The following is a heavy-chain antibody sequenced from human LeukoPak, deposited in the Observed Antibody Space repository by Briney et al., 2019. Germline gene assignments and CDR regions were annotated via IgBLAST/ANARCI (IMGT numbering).Heavy chain of an antibody. Sequence: GGSLRLSCAVSGLTFSKYAMNWVRQAPGKGLEWVSYISSSSSTIYYADSVKGRFTISRDNAKNSLYLQMNSLRAEDTAVYYCARDRQDPGEMSNWGQGTLVTVSS. D-gene: IGHD5-24*01. V-gene: IGHV3-48*01. J-gene: IGHJ4*02. CDR2: ISSSSSTI. CDR1: GLTFSKYA. CDR3: ARDRQDPGEMSN.